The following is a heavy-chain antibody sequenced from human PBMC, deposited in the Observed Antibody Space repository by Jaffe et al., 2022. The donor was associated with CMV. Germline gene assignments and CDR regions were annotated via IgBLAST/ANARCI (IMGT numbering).Heavy chain of an antibody. CDR2: INHSGST. D-gene: IGHD3-3*01. V-gene: IGHV4-34*01. CDR3: ARGQYYDFWSGYYLVSPLPFDP. J-gene: IGHJ5*02. Sequence: QVQLQQWGAGLLKPSETLSLTCAVYGGSFSGYYWSWIRQPPGKGLEWIGEINHSGSTNYNPSLKSRVTISVDTSKNQFSLKLSSVTAADTAVYYCARGQYYDFWSGYYLVSPLPFDPWGQGTLVTVSS. CDR1: GGSFSGYY.